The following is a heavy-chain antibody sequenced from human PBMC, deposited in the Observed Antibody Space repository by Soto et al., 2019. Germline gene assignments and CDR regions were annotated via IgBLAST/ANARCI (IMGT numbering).Heavy chain of an antibody. CDR1: GYIFTSYW. CDR3: ARRSGGHAFDV. Sequence: LGESLKISCKGSGYIFTSYWIGWVRQMPGKGLEWMGIIYPGDSNPRYGPSFQGQVTISTDKSISTAYLQWSSLKASDTAMYYCARRSGGHAFDVWGQGTMVTVSS. V-gene: IGHV5-51*01. J-gene: IGHJ3*01. D-gene: IGHD2-8*02. CDR2: IYPGDSNP.